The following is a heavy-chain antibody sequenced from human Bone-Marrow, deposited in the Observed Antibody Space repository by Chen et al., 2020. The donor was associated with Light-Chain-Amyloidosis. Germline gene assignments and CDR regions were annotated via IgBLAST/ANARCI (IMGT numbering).Heavy chain of an antibody. D-gene: IGHD2-15*01. CDR1: GFTFNNYW. V-gene: IGHV3-7*01. CDR3: AKGGAAFDY. CDR2: IKEDGSET. J-gene: IGHJ4*02. Sequence: EVQLVESGGGLVQPGGSLRLSCAASGFTFNNYWMSWVRQAPGKGLGWVANIKEDGSETYYVDSVKGRFTISRDNAKDSLYLQMNSLRVEDTALYYCAKGGAAFDYWGQGTLVTVSS.